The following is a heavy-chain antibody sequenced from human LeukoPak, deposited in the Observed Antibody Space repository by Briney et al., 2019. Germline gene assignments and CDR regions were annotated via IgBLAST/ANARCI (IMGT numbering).Heavy chain of an antibody. Sequence: ASVKVSCKSSGYTFASYYMHWVRQAPGQGLEWMGWITGYNGNTIYAQKLQGRVTMTTDTSTSTVYMELRSLRSDDTAVYYCARTRDCSGGSCYSSDWGQGTLVTVSS. D-gene: IGHD2-15*01. V-gene: IGHV1-18*04. J-gene: IGHJ4*02. CDR3: ARTRDCSGGSCYSSD. CDR2: ITGYNGNT. CDR1: GYTFASYY.